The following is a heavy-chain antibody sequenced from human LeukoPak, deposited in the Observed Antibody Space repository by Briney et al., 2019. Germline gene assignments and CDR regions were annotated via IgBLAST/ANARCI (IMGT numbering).Heavy chain of an antibody. CDR1: GGSISSGRYY. J-gene: IGHJ6*02. V-gene: IGHV4-61*02. D-gene: IGHD5/OR15-5a*01. Sequence: SETLSLTCTVSGGSISSGRYYWSWIRQPAGKGLGWVGRIETSGTTKYNPSLNSRATISVDTSKNQFSLKLNSVTAADTAVYYCARDLTLVSGYYYGMDVWGQGTTVTVSS. CDR2: IETSGTT. CDR3: ARDLTLVSGYYYGMDV.